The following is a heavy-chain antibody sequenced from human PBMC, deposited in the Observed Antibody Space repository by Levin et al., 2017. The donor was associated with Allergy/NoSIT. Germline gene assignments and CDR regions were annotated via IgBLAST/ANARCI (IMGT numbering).Heavy chain of an antibody. V-gene: IGHV4-61*01. CDR3: ARDMAHWGQGHSHFDY. D-gene: IGHD3-16*01. CDR2: MYYSGTT. J-gene: IGHJ4*02. Sequence: SETLSLTCSVSGGSVSSGTYYWSWIRQPPGKGLEWIGYMYYSGTTKYNLSLKSRVTISIDTSKNQFSQKLRSVTAADTAVYYCARDMAHWGQGHSHFDYWGQGTLAIVSS. CDR1: GGSVSSGTYY.